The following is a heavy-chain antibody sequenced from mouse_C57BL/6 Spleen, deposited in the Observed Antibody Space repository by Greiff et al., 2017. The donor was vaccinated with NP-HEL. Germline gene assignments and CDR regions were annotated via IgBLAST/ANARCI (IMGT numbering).Heavy chain of an antibody. CDR1: GYAFSSYW. V-gene: IGHV1-80*01. D-gene: IGHD2-3*01. J-gene: IGHJ4*01. CDR3: ARVYDGAYYYAMDY. CDR2: IYPGDGDT. Sequence: QVQLQQSGAELVKPGASVKISCKASGYAFSSYWMNWVKQRPGKGLEWIGQIYPGDGDTNYNGKFKGKATLTADKSSSTAYMQLSSLTSEDSAVYFCARVYDGAYYYAMDYWGQGTSVTVSS.